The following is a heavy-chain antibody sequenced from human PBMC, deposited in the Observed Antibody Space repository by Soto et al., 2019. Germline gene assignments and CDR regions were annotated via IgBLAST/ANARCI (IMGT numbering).Heavy chain of an antibody. CDR3: ARRRPNYFDY. J-gene: IGHJ4*02. Sequence: TSETLSLTCTVSGGSISSSSYYWGWIRQPPGKGLEWIGSIYYSGSTYYNPSLKSRVTISVDTSKNQFSLKLSSVTAADTAVYYCARRRPNYFDYWGQGTLVTVS. V-gene: IGHV4-39*01. CDR1: GGSISSSSYY. CDR2: IYYSGST.